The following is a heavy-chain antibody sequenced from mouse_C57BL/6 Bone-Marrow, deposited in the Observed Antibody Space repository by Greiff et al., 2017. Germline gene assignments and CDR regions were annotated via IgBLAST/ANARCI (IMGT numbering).Heavy chain of an antibody. D-gene: IGHD4-1*02. CDR2: INPSNGGT. CDR3: ARSTGDWYFDV. J-gene: IGHJ1*03. V-gene: IGHV1-53*01. Sequence: QVQLQQPGTELVKPGASVKLSCKASGYTFTSYWMHWVKQRPGQGLEWIGNINPSNGGTNSKEQFKSQATLTVDKSSSTAYMQLSSLTSEDSAVYYCARSTGDWYFDVWGTGTTVTVSS. CDR1: GYTFTSYW.